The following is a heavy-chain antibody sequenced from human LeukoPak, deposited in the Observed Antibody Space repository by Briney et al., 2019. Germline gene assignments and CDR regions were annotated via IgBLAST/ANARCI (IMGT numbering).Heavy chain of an antibody. D-gene: IGHD1-7*01. J-gene: IGHJ4*02. V-gene: IGHV4-59*01. CDR3: ARGVTGTNFIL. Sequence: SETLSLTCTVSGGSISSYYWSWIRQPPGKGLEWIGYIYYSGSTNYNPSLKSRVTISVDTSKNQFSLKLSSVTAADTGVYYCARGVTGTNFILWGQGTLVTASS. CDR1: GGSISSYY. CDR2: IYYSGST.